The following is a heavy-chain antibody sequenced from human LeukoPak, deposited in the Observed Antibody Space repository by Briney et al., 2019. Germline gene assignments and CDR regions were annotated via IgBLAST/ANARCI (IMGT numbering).Heavy chain of an antibody. D-gene: IGHD3-10*01. V-gene: IGHV5-51*01. CDR1: GYNFSTYW. CDR2: IYPGDSDT. Sequence: GESLKISCKGSGYNFSTYWIGWVRQMPGKGLEWMGIIYPGDSDTRYSPSFQGQVTISADKSISTAYLQLSSLKASDTAMYYCARTYYYGSGSYYNPGHWGQGTLVTVSS. CDR3: ARTYYYGSGSYYNPGH. J-gene: IGHJ4*02.